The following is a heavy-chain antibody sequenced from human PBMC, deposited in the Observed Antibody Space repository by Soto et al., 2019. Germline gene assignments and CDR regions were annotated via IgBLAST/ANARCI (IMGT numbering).Heavy chain of an antibody. CDR2: IDLSDSYT. V-gene: IGHV5-10-1*01. CDR3: ARRYCSGGSCYPDY. Sequence: PGESLKISCKGSGYSFTTYWISWVRQMPGKGLEWMGIIDLSDSYTKYSPSFQGHVTILGDKSISTAYLQWSSLKASDTAKYYCARRYCSGGSCYPDYWGQGTLVTVPS. CDR1: GYSFTTYW. J-gene: IGHJ4*02. D-gene: IGHD2-15*01.